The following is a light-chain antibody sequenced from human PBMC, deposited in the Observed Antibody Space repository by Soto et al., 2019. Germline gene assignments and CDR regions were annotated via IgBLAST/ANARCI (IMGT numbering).Light chain of an antibody. V-gene: IGLV2-14*01. CDR3: CSYTSTATYV. J-gene: IGLJ1*01. CDR1: SSDVGSYNY. Sequence: QSALTQPASVSGSPGQSISISCTGTSSDVGSYNYVSWYQQFPDKAPKLVIFDVNNRPSGVPNRFSGSKSGNTASLTISGLQAEDEADYYCCSYTSTATYVFGTGTKLTVL. CDR2: DVN.